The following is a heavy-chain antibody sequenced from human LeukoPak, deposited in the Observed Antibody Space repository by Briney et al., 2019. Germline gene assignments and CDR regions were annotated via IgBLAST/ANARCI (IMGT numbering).Heavy chain of an antibody. Sequence: PGGSLRLSCAVSGFTFSSYVIHWVRQAPGKGLEWVAVISYDGSNKYYADSVKGRFTISRDNSKNTLYLQMNSLRAEDTAVYYCARDRDGYPGYWGQGTLVTVSS. CDR1: GFTFSSYV. V-gene: IGHV3-30*04. CDR3: ARDRDGYPGY. D-gene: IGHD5-24*01. J-gene: IGHJ4*02. CDR2: ISYDGSNK.